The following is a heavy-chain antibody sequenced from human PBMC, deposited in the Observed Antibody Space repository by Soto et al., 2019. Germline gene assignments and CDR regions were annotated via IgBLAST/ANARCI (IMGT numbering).Heavy chain of an antibody. CDR3: ARGGGPQRWALDM. CDR2: ISYSGST. V-gene: IGHV4-59*01. CDR1: GGSISSYY. J-gene: IGHJ3*02. Sequence: PSETLSLTYSVSGGSISSYYWSWVRQPPGKGLEWIGYISYSGSTYYSPALESRVTMSVDTSKNQVSLTLSSVTAADTAVYYCARGGGPQRWALDMWGQGTMVTVSS.